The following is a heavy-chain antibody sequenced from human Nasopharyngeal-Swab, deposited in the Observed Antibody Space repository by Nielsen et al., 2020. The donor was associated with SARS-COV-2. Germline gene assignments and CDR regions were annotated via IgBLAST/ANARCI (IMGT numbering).Heavy chain of an antibody. D-gene: IGHD4-17*01. J-gene: IGHJ4*02. Sequence: SETLSLTCSVSGASISNRTYYWGWIRQSPEKGLQWIGIVFYTGTYNNPSLQTRVTISVDTPKNQFSLKLTSVTAADTAVYYCVRDESGDYLGLPFDSWGPGTLVTVSS. V-gene: IGHV4-39*07. CDR3: VRDESGDYLGLPFDS. CDR2: VFYTGT. CDR1: GASISNRTYY.